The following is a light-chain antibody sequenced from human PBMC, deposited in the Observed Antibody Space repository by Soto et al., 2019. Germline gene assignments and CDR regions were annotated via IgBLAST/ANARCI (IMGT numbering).Light chain of an antibody. CDR1: QRFLYGSNNKNY. CDR2: WAS. CDR3: QQYYSTPTWT. V-gene: IGKV4-1*01. Sequence: DIVMTQSPDSLALSLGERATINCKSSQRFLYGSNNKNYLAWYQQKPGQPPKLLIYWASTRESGVPDRFSGSGSGTDFTLTISSLQAEDVAVYYCQQYYSTPTWTFGQGTKVDIK. J-gene: IGKJ1*01.